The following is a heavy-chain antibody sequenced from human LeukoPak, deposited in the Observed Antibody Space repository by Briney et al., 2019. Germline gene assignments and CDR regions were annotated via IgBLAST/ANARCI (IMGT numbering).Heavy chain of an antibody. CDR3: ARHRWAAVIDY. CDR1: GGPLSGFY. D-gene: IGHD5-24*01. V-gene: IGHV4-34*01. CDR2: IHGGGEP. Sequence: SETLSLTCEVYGGPLSGFYWTWIRQSPGKGLEWIGDIHGGGEPNYNPSLESRLTISSEAPRHQFSLKLTSVTAADTAVYYCARHRWAAVIDYWGQGTLVTVSS. J-gene: IGHJ4*02.